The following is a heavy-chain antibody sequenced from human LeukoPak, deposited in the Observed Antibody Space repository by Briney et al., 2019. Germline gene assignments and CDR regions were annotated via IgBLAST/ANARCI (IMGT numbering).Heavy chain of an antibody. CDR2: TFYRSKWSN. CDR1: GDSVSSNSAA. V-gene: IGHV6-1*01. D-gene: IGHD6-13*01. Sequence: SQTLSLTCAISGDSVSSNSAAWSWIRQSPSRGLEWLGRTFYRSKWSNDYAASVKGRITINPDTSKNQFPLQLKSVTPEDTAVYYCAGGIAAAGLPNWGQGTLVTVSS. CDR3: AGGIAAAGLPN. J-gene: IGHJ4*02.